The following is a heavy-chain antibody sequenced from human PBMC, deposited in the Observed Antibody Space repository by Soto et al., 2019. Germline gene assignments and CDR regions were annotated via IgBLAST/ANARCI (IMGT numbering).Heavy chain of an antibody. Sequence: QVQLVQSGAEVKKPGASVKVSCKASGYTFTSYAMHWVRQAPGQRLEWMGWINAGNGNTKYSQKLQGRVTITRDTSASTAYMELSGLRSEDTAVYSWSCDPVAGSGGWFDPWGQGTLVTVSS. CDR2: INAGNGNT. J-gene: IGHJ5*02. V-gene: IGHV1-3*01. D-gene: IGHD6-19*01. CDR1: GYTFTSYA. CDR3: SCDPVAGSGGWFDP.